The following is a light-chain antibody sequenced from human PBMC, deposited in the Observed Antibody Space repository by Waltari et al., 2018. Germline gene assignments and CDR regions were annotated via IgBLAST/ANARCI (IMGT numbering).Light chain of an antibody. CDR3: NSRENNNKYIFV. J-gene: IGLJ1*01. V-gene: IGLV3-19*01. CDR2: DRN. CDR1: SLRNYF. Sequence: SSELTQDPGASVALGQTVTITCQGDSLRNYFANWYQQKPGQAPVLVIYDRNNRPSGIPDRFSASRSGDTASLTITGAQAEDEADYYCNSRENNNKYIFVFGSGTKVSVL.